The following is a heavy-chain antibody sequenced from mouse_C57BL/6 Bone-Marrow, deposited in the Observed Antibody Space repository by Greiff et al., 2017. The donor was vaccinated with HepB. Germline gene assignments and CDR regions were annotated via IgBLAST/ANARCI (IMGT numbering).Heavy chain of an antibody. Sequence: EVKLVESGGGLVQPGGSLKLSCAASGFTFSDYYMYWVRQTPEKRLEWVAYISNGGGSTYYPDTVKGRFTISRDNAKNTLYLQMSRLKSEDTAMYYCARHEDYYGSSPWFAYWGQGTLVTVSA. CDR1: GFTFSDYY. CDR2: ISNGGGST. J-gene: IGHJ3*01. CDR3: ARHEDYYGSSPWFAY. D-gene: IGHD1-1*01. V-gene: IGHV5-12*01.